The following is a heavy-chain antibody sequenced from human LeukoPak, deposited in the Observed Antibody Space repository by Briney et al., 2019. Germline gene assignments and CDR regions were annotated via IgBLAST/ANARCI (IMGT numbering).Heavy chain of an antibody. J-gene: IGHJ4*02. Sequence: GGSLRLSCAASGFPFSSYPMSWVRQAPGKGLEWVSSISSSAGNTCYADSVKGRFTISRDYSKDTLYLQMNSLRAEDTAIYYCAKNRGFRGVIVVPPLDFWGQGTLVTVSS. D-gene: IGHD3-16*02. CDR1: GFPFSSYP. CDR3: AKNRGFRGVIVVPPLDF. V-gene: IGHV3-23*01. CDR2: ISSSAGNT.